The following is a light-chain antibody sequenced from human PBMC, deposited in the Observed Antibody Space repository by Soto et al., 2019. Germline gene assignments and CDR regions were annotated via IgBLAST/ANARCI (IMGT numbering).Light chain of an antibody. CDR2: EAS. V-gene: IGKV3-11*01. J-gene: IGKJ1*01. Sequence: IVWTQCPGTQSSSPGERATISCRASQIVSNRYLAWYQQKPGQAPRLLIYEASNRATGIPARFSGSGSGTDFTLTISSLEPEDFAVYYCQQRSNWPRTFGQGTKVDIK. CDR3: QQRSNWPRT. CDR1: QIVSNRY.